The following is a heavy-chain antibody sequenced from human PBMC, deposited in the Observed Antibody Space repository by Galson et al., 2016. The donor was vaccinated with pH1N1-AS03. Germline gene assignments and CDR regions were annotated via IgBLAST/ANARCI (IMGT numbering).Heavy chain of an antibody. J-gene: IGHJ3*01. CDR3: ARPKNGGNSQVNAFDL. D-gene: IGHD4-23*01. Sequence: SLRLSCAASGFTFSTYGMNWVRQAPGKGLEWVSSISRSSSYIPYADSVKGRFTISRDNAENSLFLHMNSLRAEDTAVYYCARPKNGGNSQVNAFDLWAKGQWSPSLQ. CDR2: ISRSSSYI. CDR1: GFTFSTYG. V-gene: IGHV3-21*01.